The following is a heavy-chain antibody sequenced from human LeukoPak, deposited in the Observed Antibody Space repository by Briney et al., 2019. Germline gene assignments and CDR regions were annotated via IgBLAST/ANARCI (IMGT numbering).Heavy chain of an antibody. CDR1: GFTFSSYE. V-gene: IGHV3-48*03. Sequence: GALRLSCAASGFTFSSYEMNWVRQAPGKGLEWVSYISTTGSSIYYADSVKGRFTISRDNVKNLLYLQMNSLRAEDTAVYYCARVQRGIAVALHYWGQGTLATVSS. CDR3: ARVQRGIAVALHY. D-gene: IGHD6-19*01. CDR2: ISTTGSSI. J-gene: IGHJ4*02.